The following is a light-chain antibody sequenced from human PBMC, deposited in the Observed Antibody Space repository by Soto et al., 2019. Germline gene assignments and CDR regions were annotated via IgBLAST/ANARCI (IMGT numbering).Light chain of an antibody. CDR2: ESN. Sequence: QSVLTQPPSVSAAPGQKVTISCSGSSSNIGNNYVSWYQQLPGTAPKLLIYESNKRPSGIPDRFSGSKSGTSATLGITGLQTGDDADYYCGTWDSSLSAGVFGTGTKVTVL. V-gene: IGLV1-51*02. CDR1: SSNIGNNY. CDR3: GTWDSSLSAGV. J-gene: IGLJ1*01.